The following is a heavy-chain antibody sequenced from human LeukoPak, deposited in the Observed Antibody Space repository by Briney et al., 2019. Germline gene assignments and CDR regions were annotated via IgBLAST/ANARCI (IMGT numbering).Heavy chain of an antibody. CDR3: ARASRFLVRYYMDV. V-gene: IGHV4-34*01. J-gene: IGHJ6*03. Sequence: PSETLSLTCAVYGGSFSDYYWSWIRQPPRKGLGWIGEINHSGSTNYNPSLKSRVTISVDTSKTQFSLKLSSVTAADTAVYYCARASRFLVRYYMDVWGKGTTVTVSS. CDR2: INHSGST. CDR1: GGSFSDYY. D-gene: IGHD3-3*01.